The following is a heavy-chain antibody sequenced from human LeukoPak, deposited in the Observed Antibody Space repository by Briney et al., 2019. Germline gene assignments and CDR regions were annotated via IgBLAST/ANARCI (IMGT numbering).Heavy chain of an antibody. D-gene: IGHD3-10*01. V-gene: IGHV1-46*03. CDR2: INPSGGNT. CDR3: AREPPGYAFDI. CDR1: GYTFTSYY. Sequence: GASVKVSCKASGYTFTSYYMHWVRQAPGQGLEWMGIINPSGGNTSYAQKFQGRVTMTRDTSTSTVYMELSSLRSEDTAVYYCAREPPGYAFDIWGQGTMVTVSS. J-gene: IGHJ3*02.